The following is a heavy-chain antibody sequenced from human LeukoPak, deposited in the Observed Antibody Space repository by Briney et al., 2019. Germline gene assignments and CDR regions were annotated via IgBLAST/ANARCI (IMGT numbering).Heavy chain of an antibody. CDR3: ARDRGRSWYPYYYYYYGMDV. CDR2: INPSGGST. D-gene: IGHD6-13*01. V-gene: IGHV1-46*01. CDR1: ENTFTSYY. J-gene: IGHJ6*02. Sequence: GASVKVSCKASENTFTSYYMHWVRQSPGQGLEWMGIINPSGGSTSYAQKFQGRVTMTRDTSTSTVYMELSSLRSEDTAVYYCARDRGRSWYPYYYYYYGMDVWGQGTTVTVSS.